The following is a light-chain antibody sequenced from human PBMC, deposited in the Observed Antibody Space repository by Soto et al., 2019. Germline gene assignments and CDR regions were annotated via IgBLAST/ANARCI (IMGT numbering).Light chain of an antibody. J-gene: IGKJ2*01. CDR1: QSISSW. CDR2: KAS. CDR3: QQYDYYPYT. Sequence: DIQMTQSPSTLSASVGDRVTITCRASQSISSWLAWYQQKPGEAPKLLIYKASSLESGVPSRFSGSGSGTEFTLTISSLQPDDFATYYCQQYDYYPYTFGQGTKLEIK. V-gene: IGKV1-5*03.